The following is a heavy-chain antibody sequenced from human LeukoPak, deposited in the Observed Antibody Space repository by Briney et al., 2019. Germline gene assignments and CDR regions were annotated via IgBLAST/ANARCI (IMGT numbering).Heavy chain of an antibody. J-gene: IGHJ6*02. Sequence: GESLKISCKGSGYSFTSYWIGWVRPMPGKGLEWMGIIYPGDSDTRYSPSFQGQVTISADKSISTAYLQWSSLKASDTAMYYCARCPDFYGSGSYDHYYYYGMDVWGQGTTVTVSS. D-gene: IGHD3-10*01. V-gene: IGHV5-51*01. CDR1: GYSFTSYW. CDR3: ARCPDFYGSGSYDHYYYYGMDV. CDR2: IYPGDSDT.